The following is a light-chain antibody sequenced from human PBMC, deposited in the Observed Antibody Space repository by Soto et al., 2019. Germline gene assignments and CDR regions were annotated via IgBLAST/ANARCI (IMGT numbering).Light chain of an antibody. CDR3: QQYGRSPGLFT. V-gene: IGKV3-20*01. CDR1: QSVSNN. J-gene: IGKJ3*01. Sequence: EIVMTQSPATLSVSPWEIAAPSGRASQSVSNNLAWYQQKAGQAPRLLIYDASSRATGIPDRFSGSGSGTDFTLTISRLEPEDFAVYYCQQYGRSPGLFTFGPGTKVDI. CDR2: DAS.